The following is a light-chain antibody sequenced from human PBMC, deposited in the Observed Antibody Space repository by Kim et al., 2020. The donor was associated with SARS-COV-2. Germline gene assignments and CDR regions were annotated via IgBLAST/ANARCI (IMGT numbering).Light chain of an antibody. V-gene: IGLV2-8*01. Sequence: QSALTQPPSASGSPGQSVIISCTGTSSDVGAYNYVSWYQQYPGKAPTLIIYEVTKRPSGVPDRFSGSKSGNTASLTLSGLQAEDEADYYCSSHGGYSNFCVFGTGTKVTVL. CDR1: SSDVGAYNY. J-gene: IGLJ1*01. CDR2: EVT. CDR3: SSHGGYSNFCV.